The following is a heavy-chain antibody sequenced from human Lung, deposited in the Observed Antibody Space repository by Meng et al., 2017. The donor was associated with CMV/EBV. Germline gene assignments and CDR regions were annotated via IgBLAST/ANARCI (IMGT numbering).Heavy chain of an antibody. CDR2: ISWNSGNM. J-gene: IGHJ4*02. D-gene: IGHD6-25*01. Sequence: SLRLXXAGSGFNFGNYAMHWVRQAPGKGLEWVSSISWNSGNMGYADSVEGRFTISRDNAKKSVYLQMNSLRPEDTALYYCAKGPGYQAAKFYFDYWGQGTLVXVSS. CDR3: AKGPGYQAAKFYFDY. V-gene: IGHV3-9*01. CDR1: GFNFGNYA.